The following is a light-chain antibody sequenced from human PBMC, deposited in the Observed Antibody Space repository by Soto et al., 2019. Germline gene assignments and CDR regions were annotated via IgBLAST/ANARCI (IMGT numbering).Light chain of an antibody. V-gene: IGLV1-40*01. Sequence: QAVVTQPPSVSGAPGQRVTISCTGSSSNIGAGYDVHWYQQLPGTAPKLLMYGNNNRPSGVPDRFSGSKSGTSASLAITGLQAEDEADYYCQSYDSSMSRSVFGGGTKLTVL. CDR2: GNN. CDR1: SSNIGAGYD. CDR3: QSYDSSMSRSV. J-gene: IGLJ2*01.